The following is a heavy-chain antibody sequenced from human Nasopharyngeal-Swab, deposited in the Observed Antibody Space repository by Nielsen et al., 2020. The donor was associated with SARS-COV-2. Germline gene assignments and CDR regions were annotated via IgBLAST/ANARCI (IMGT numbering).Heavy chain of an antibody. J-gene: IGHJ6*02. CDR3: ARDFKQLVAGYYYYYGMDV. Sequence: SETLSLTCTVSGGSVSTVRNYWSWIRQHPGKGLEWIGYIYYSGSTYYNPSLKSRVTISVDTSKNQFSLKLSSVTAADTAVYYCARDFKQLVAGYYYYYGMDVWGQGTTVTVSS. D-gene: IGHD6-6*01. CDR2: IYYSGST. CDR1: GGSVSTVRNY. V-gene: IGHV4-31*03.